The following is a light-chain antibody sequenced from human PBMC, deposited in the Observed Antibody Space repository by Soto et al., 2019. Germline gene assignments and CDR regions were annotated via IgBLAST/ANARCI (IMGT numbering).Light chain of an antibody. CDR3: HQFDNSPWT. J-gene: IGKJ1*01. CDR2: GAS. CDR1: QSVTSNY. Sequence: EIVLAQSPVTLSLSPGERATLSCRASQSVTSNYLVWYQQKPGQAPRLLIFGASSRATGIPDRFSGSGSGTHFTLTISRLEPEDFAVYYCHQFDNSPWTFGQGTKVDIK. V-gene: IGKV3-20*01.